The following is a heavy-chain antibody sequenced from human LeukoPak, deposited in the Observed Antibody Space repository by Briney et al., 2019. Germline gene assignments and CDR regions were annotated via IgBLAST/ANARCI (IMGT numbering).Heavy chain of an antibody. CDR2: MKEDGGEI. CDR3: ARDRGYSTFDY. V-gene: IGHV3-7*01. D-gene: IGHD4-23*01. CDR1: AFTFSSYW. J-gene: IGHJ4*02. Sequence: GGSLRLSCEASAFTFSSYWMSWVRQAPGKGLEWVANMKEDGGEINYVDSVKGRFTISRDNAKNSLFLQMNSLRVEDTAVYFCARDRGYSTFDYWGQGTLVTVSS.